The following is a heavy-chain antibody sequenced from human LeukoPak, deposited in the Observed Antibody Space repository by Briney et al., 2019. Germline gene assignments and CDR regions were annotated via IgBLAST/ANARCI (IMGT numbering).Heavy chain of an antibody. J-gene: IGHJ4*02. CDR3: ATLGGAGGSSWYFDY. V-gene: IGHV1-18*01. D-gene: IGHD6-13*01. Sequence: GASVKVSCKASGYTFTSYGISWVRQAPGQGLEWMGWISAYNGNTNYAQKLQGRVTMTRDTSTSTVYMELSSLRSEDTAVYYCATLGGAGGSSWYFDYWGQGTLVTVSS. CDR2: ISAYNGNT. CDR1: GYTFTSYG.